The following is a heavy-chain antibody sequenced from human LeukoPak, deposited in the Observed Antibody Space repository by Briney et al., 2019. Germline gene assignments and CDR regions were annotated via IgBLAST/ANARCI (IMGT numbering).Heavy chain of an antibody. V-gene: IGHV4-59*12. D-gene: IGHD3-22*01. CDR3: ARSYDSSGYYYYFDY. CDR1: GGSISRYY. J-gene: IGHJ4*02. CDR2: IYYFGST. Sequence: SETLSLTCTVSGGSISRYYWSWIRQPPGKGLEWIGYIYYFGSTNYNPSLKSRVTISVDTSKNQFSLRLSSVTAADTAVYYCARSYDSSGYYYYFDYWGQGTLVTVSS.